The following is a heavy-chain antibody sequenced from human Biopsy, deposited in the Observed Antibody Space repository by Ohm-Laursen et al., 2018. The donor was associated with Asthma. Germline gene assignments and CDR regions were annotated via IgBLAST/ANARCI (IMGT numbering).Heavy chain of an antibody. CDR3: ARDRAMISET. CDR2: IYSSGDT. D-gene: IGHD3-22*01. Sequence: SDTLSLTCPVSGGSISSDDYYWSWIRQAPGKGLEWIAYIYSSGDTYYSPSLKSRVSISLDTFKNQFSLRLTSVTAADTAVYYCARDRAMISETWGQGTLVTVSS. CDR1: GGSISSDDYY. J-gene: IGHJ5*02. V-gene: IGHV4-30-4*02.